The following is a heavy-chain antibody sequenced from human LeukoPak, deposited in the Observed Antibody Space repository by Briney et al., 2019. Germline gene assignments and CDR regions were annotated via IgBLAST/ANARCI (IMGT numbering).Heavy chain of an antibody. Sequence: SVKVSCKASGGTFSSYAISRVRQAPGQGLEWMGRIIPILGIANYAQKFQGRVTITADKSTSTAYMELSSLRSEDTAVYYCARVEYCSGGSCLDYWGQGTLVTVSS. V-gene: IGHV1-69*04. J-gene: IGHJ4*02. CDR3: ARVEYCSGGSCLDY. CDR2: IIPILGIA. D-gene: IGHD2-15*01. CDR1: GGTFSSYA.